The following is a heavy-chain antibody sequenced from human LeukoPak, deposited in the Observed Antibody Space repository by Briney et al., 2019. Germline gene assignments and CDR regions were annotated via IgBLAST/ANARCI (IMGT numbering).Heavy chain of an antibody. D-gene: IGHD6-19*01. CDR1: GFTFDDYA. J-gene: IGHJ4*02. Sequence: GGSLRLSCAASGFTFDDYAMHWVRQAPGKGLEWVSGISWNSGSIGYADSVKGRFTISRDNAQNSLYLQMSSLRAGDTAIYYCARALYNTGWYPDYFDSWGQGTLVTVSS. CDR3: ARALYNTGWYPDYFDS. CDR2: ISWNSGSI. V-gene: IGHV3-9*01.